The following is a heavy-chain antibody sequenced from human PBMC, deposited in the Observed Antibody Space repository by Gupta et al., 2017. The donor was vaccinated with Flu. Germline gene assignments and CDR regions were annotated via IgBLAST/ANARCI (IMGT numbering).Heavy chain of an antibody. CDR1: GFPFSRYD. J-gene: IGHJ4*02. D-gene: IGHD3-10*01. V-gene: IGHV3-23*04. Sequence: VQVVESGGGLVQPGGSLRTPRCVPGFPFSRYDLDLVRQAPGKGLEWVSAISGSGGSTYYADSVKGRFTISRDNSKNTLYLQMNSLRAEDTAVYYCAKDHRYYYGSGSYWGQGTLVTVSS. CDR3: AKDHRYYYGSGSY. CDR2: ISGSGGST.